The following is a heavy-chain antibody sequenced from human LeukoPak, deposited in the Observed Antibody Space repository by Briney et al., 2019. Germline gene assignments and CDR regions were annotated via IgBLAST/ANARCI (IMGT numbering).Heavy chain of an antibody. J-gene: IGHJ4*02. V-gene: IGHV4-31*03. CDR1: RGSISSGGYY. Sequence: SETPSHTCTVSRGSISSGGYYWSWIRQHPGKGLEWIGYIYYSGSTYYNPSLKSRVTISVDTSKNQFSLKLSSVTAADTAVYYCARGTPSIWAARPNGHFDYWGQGTLVTVSS. CDR3: ARGTPSIWAARPNGHFDY. CDR2: IYYSGST. D-gene: IGHD6-6*01.